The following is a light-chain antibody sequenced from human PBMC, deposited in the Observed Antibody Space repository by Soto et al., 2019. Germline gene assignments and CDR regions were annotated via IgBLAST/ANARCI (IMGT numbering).Light chain of an antibody. V-gene: IGLV1-47*01. Sequence: QSVLTQPPSASGTPGQRVTISCSGSSSNIGSNYIYWYQQLPGTAPKLLIYRNNQRPSGVPDRFCSSKSGTSASLAISGLRSEDEADYYCAAWDDSLVFGGGTKLTVL. CDR3: AAWDDSLV. CDR2: RNN. J-gene: IGLJ2*01. CDR1: SSNIGSNY.